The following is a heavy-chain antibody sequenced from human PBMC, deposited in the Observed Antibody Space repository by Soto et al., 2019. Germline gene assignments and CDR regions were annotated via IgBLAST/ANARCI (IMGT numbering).Heavy chain of an antibody. CDR1: GFTFTRYS. V-gene: IGHV3-21*06. CDR3: ARESEDLTSNFDY. Sequence: EVQLVESGGGLVKPGGSLRLSCAASGFTFTRYSMNWVPQAPGKGLEWVSSISSTTNYIYYGDPMKGRFTISRDNAKNSLYLEMNSLRAEDAAVYYCARESEDLTSNFDYWGQGTLVTVSS. CDR2: ISSTTNYI. J-gene: IGHJ4*02.